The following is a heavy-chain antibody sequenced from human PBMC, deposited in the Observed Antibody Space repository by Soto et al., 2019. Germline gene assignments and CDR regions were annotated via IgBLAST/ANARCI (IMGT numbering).Heavy chain of an antibody. CDR2: IIPIFGTA. CDR3: ARSFDMVRGQFDP. J-gene: IGHJ5*02. D-gene: IGHD3-10*01. Sequence: GASVKVSCKASGGTFSSYSISWVRQAPGQGLECMGGIIPIFGTANYAQKFQGRVTITADKSTSTAYMELSSLRSEDTAVYYCARSFDMVRGQFDPWGQGTLVTVSS. V-gene: IGHV1-69*06. CDR1: GGTFSSYS.